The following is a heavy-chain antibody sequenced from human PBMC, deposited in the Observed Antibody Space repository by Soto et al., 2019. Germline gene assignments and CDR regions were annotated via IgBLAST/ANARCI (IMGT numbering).Heavy chain of an antibody. V-gene: IGHV5-51*01. J-gene: IGHJ6*02. CDR1: GYSFTSYW. CDR2: IYPGDSDT. CDR3: ARGYSYGYSFPSLDQYYSGMDV. Sequence: GESLKISCKGSGYSFTSYWICWVRQMPGKGLEWMGIIYPGDSDTRYSPSFQGQVTISADKSISTAYLQWSSLKASDTAMYYCARGYSYGYSFPSLDQYYSGMDVWGQRTTVPVS. D-gene: IGHD5-18*01.